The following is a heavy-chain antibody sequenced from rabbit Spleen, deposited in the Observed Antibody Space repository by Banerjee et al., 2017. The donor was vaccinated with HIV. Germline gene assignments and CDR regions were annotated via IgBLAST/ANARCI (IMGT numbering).Heavy chain of an antibody. CDR2: IYTGNAKT. D-gene: IGHD8-1*01. J-gene: IGHJ4*01. CDR3: ARDAGSSYFAL. Sequence: LVESGGGLVKPGASLTLTCTASGFSFSSSYDMCWVRQAPGKGLEWIGCIYTGNAKTYYASWARGRFTISKTSSTTVTLQMTSLTAADTATYFCARDAGSSYFALWGPGTLVTVS. V-gene: IGHV1S40*01. CDR1: GFSFSSSYD.